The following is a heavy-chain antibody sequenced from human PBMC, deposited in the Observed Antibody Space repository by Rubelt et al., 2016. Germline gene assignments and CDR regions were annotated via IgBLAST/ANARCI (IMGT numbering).Heavy chain of an antibody. CDR1: GFTFSSYS. J-gene: IGHJ4*02. V-gene: IGHV4-34*01. Sequence: VQLVESGGGLVQPGGSLRLSCAASGFTFSSYSMNWVRQPPGKGLEWIGEINHSGSTNYNPSLTSRVTISVDTSKNQFSLKLSSVTAADTAVYYCARCRFAGFWSGGWYFDYWGQGTLVTVSS. CDR2: INHSGST. D-gene: IGHD3-3*01. CDR3: ARCRFAGFWSGGWYFDY.